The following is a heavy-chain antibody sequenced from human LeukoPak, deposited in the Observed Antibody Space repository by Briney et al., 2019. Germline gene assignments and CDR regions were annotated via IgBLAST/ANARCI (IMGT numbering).Heavy chain of an antibody. J-gene: IGHJ4*01. V-gene: IGHV1-18*01. Sequence: ASVKVSCKASGYIFINYGINWVRQAPGQGLEWMGWISPYNGNTNYAQKLQGRVTMTTDTSTSTAYMELRSLTSDDTAVYYCATHGTDCGGDCYSYFWGHGTLITVSS. D-gene: IGHD2-21*01. CDR1: GYIFINYG. CDR3: ATHGTDCGGDCYSYF. CDR2: ISPYNGNT.